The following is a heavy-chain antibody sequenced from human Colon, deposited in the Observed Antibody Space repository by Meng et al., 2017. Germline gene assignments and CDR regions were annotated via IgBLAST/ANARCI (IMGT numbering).Heavy chain of an antibody. CDR2: IYYSGST. D-gene: IGHD3-9*01. CDR1: GGSVSSGSYY. CDR3: ARGVDWAKSGNF. J-gene: IGHJ4*02. Sequence: QAQLQEAGPVLGRPSETLSLTCTVSGGSVSSGSYYWSWIRQPPGKGLEWIGYIYYSGSTNYNPSLKSRVTISVDTSKNQFSLKLSSMTAADTAVYYCARGVDWAKSGNFWGQGTLVTVSS. V-gene: IGHV4-61*01.